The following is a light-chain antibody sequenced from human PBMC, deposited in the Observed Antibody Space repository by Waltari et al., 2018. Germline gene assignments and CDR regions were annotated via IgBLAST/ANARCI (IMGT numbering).Light chain of an antibody. V-gene: IGKV3-11*01. J-gene: IGKJ2*01. CDR1: QNVGRD. CDR2: DAS. CDR3: QQRRA. Sequence: VLTQSPATLSLSPGETVTLPCRASQNVGRDLAWDQQKAGRAPRLLIYDASSRATGIPVRFSGSGSGTDFTLTITTLESEDFAVYYCQQRRAFGQGTKLEI.